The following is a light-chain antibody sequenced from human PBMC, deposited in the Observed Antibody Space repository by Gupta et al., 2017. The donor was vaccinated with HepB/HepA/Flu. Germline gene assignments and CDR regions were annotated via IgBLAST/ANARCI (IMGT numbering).Light chain of an antibody. CDR1: SSDVGGYYY. J-gene: IGLJ2*01. V-gene: IGLV2-14*03. CDR2: DVS. Sequence: QSALTQPASVSGSPGQSISISCSGTSSDVGGYYYVSWYQHHPGTAPKLIIYDVSNRPSGVSNRFSGSKSGNTASLTISGLQAEDEADYYCSSYTSRSPRAFGGGTKLTVL. CDR3: SSYTSRSPRA.